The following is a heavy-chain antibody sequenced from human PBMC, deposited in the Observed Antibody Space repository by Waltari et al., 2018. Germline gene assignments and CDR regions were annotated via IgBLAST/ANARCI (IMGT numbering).Heavy chain of an antibody. Sequence: EVQLVESGGYLVQPGVSLRLSCAASGFTFCRDWMSWVRQAPGKGLEGVANMNRGGSEKYHVESVKGRFTISRDTAKNSLYLQMNSLRGEDTAVYYCARGSRQSDYWGQGTLVTVSS. J-gene: IGHJ4*02. V-gene: IGHV3-7*03. CDR2: MNRGGSEK. CDR1: GFTFCRDW. CDR3: ARGSRQSDY.